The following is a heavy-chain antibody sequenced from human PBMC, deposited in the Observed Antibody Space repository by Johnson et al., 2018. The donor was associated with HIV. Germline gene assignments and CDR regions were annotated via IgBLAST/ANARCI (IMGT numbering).Heavy chain of an antibody. V-gene: IGHV3-74*01. D-gene: IGHD3-22*01. Sequence: VQLLESGGGLVQPGGSLRLSCAASGFTFSSSWMHWVRQAPGKGLVWVSRINSDGSSTSYADSVKGRFTISRDNSKNTLYLQMNSLRAEDTAVYYCAKDVGNYWPNAFDIWGQGTTVTVSS. CDR3: AKDVGNYWPNAFDI. J-gene: IGHJ3*02. CDR1: GFTFSSSW. CDR2: INSDGSST.